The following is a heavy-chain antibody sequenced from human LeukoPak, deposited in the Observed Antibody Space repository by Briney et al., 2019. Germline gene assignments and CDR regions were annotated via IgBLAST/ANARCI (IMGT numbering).Heavy chain of an antibody. V-gene: IGHV3-7*01. D-gene: IGHD2-2*01. CDR2: MDEYGTEK. J-gene: IGHJ4*02. CDR1: GFTFSKYW. CDR3: ARVLYGSRVNVIDS. Sequence: AGGSLTLSCAASGFTFSKYWMNWVRQAPGKGLEWVSNMDEYGTEKYYVDSVRGRFTIPRDNAENSLFLHMNSLRVEDTAVYRCARVLYGSRVNVIDSWGPGILVTVSS.